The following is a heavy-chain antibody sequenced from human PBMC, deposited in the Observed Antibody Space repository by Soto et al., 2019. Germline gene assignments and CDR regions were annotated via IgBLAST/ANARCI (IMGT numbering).Heavy chain of an antibody. CDR2: INSDGSST. CDR1: GFTFSSYW. J-gene: IGHJ6*03. V-gene: IGHV3-74*01. Sequence: HPGGSLRLSCAASGFTFSSYWMHWVRQAPGEGLVWVSRINSDGSSTSYADSVKGRFTISRDNAKNTLYLQMNSLRAEDTAVYYCARGLGIISYYYYYYMDVWGKGTTVTVSS. CDR3: ARGLGIISYYYYYYMDV. D-gene: IGHD3-16*01.